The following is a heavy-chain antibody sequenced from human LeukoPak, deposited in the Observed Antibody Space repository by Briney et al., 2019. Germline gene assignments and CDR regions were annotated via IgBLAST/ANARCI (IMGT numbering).Heavy chain of an antibody. CDR3: ARVVGRYYKVDF. CDR2: INHSGST. D-gene: IGHD1-26*01. CDR1: GGSFSDYY. Sequence: PSETLSLTCAVYGGSFSDYYWTWIRQPPGKGLEWIGEINHSGSTNYKPSLKSRVTISVDTSENQFSLKLTSVTAADTAVYYCARVVGRYYKVDFWGRGTPVTVSP. V-gene: IGHV4-34*01. J-gene: IGHJ4*02.